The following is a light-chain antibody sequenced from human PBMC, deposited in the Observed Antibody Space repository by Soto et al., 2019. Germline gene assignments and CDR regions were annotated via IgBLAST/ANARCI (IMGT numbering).Light chain of an antibody. J-gene: IGLJ7*01. CDR3: AAWDDSLNGPV. CDR2: SNN. Sequence: QSVLTQPPSASGTPGQRVTISCSGSSSNIGSNTVNWYQQLPGTAPKLLIYSNNQRPSGVPDRFSCSKSGTSASLAISGLQCEDEADYYCAAWDDSLNGPVFGGGTQLTVL. CDR1: SSNIGSNT. V-gene: IGLV1-44*01.